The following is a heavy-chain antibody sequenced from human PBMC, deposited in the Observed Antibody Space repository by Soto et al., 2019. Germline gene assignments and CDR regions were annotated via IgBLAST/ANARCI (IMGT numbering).Heavy chain of an antibody. CDR2: IKQDGSEK. V-gene: IGHV3-7*05. J-gene: IGHJ6*02. CDR1: GFTFSSYW. Sequence: GESLKISCAASGFTFSSYWMSWVRQAPGKGLEWVANIKQDGSEKYYVDSVKGRFTISRDKAKNSLYLQMNSLRAEDTAVYYCARTGAYYDFWSGYYRTDYYYYYGMDVWGQGTTVTVSS. D-gene: IGHD3-3*01. CDR3: ARTGAYYDFWSGYYRTDYYYYYGMDV.